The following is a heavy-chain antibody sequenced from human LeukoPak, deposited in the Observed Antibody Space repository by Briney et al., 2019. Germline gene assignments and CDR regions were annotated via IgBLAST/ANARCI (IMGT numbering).Heavy chain of an antibody. D-gene: IGHD5-18*01. Sequence: GGSLRLSCAASGFTFSVRGMTWVRQAPGKGLEWVSTIPSSGNDIYYADSVKGRFTSSRDNSKNTLYLQMNSLRAEDTAVYYCARDRVTRGYSYGIPLYGMDVWGQGTTVTVSS. CDR2: IPSSGNDI. J-gene: IGHJ6*02. V-gene: IGHV3-21*04. CDR1: GFTFSVRG. CDR3: ARDRVTRGYSYGIPLYGMDV.